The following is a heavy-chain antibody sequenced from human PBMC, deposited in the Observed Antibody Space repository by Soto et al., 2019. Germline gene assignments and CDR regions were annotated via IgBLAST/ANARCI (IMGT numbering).Heavy chain of an antibody. V-gene: IGHV3-15*07. Sequence: PGGSLRLSCAASGFTFSNAWMNWVRQAPGKGLEWVGRIKSKTDGGTTDYAAPVKGRFTISRDDSKNTLYLQMNSLKTEDTAVYYCTTVVPLYDFWSGYAQFDYWGQGTLVTVSS. CDR1: GFTFSNAW. CDR3: TTVVPLYDFWSGYAQFDY. D-gene: IGHD3-3*01. J-gene: IGHJ4*02. CDR2: IKSKTDGGTT.